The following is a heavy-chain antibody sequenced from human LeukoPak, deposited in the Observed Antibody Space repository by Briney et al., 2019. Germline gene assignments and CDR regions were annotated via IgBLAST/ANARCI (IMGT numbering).Heavy chain of an antibody. D-gene: IGHD3-10*01. CDR2: ISSNSGSI. J-gene: IGHJ1*01. Sequence: GRSLRLSCAASGFTFDDYAMDWVRQAPGKGLEWVSGISSNSGSIAYADSVKGRFTISRDNAKNSLYLQMSSLRAEDTALYYCTKDRHGSERGYFHHWGQGTLVTVSS. V-gene: IGHV3-9*01. CDR3: TKDRHGSERGYFHH. CDR1: GFTFDDYA.